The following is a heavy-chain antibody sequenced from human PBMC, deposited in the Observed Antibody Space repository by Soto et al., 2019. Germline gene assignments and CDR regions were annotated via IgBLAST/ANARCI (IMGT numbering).Heavy chain of an antibody. CDR1: GGSISSGGYS. J-gene: IGHJ4*02. V-gene: IGHV4-30-2*01. Sequence: QLQLQESGSGLVKPSQTLSLTCAVSGGSISSGGYSWSWIRQPPGKGLEWIGYIYHSGSTYYNPSLKSRVTISVDRSKNQFSLKLSSVTAGDTAVYYCASAGGLGAVAADYWGQGTLVTVSS. D-gene: IGHD6-19*01. CDR2: IYHSGST. CDR3: ASAGGLGAVAADY.